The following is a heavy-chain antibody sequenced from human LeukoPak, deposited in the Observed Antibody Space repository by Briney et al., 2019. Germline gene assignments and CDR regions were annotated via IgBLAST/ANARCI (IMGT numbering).Heavy chain of an antibody. V-gene: IGHV1-2*06. J-gene: IGHJ4*02. Sequence: ASVKVSCKASGYTFTGYYMHWVRQAPGQGLEWMGRINPNSGGTNYAQKFQGRVTMTRDTSISTAYMELSRLRSDDTAVYYCARGGIGGWSYYFDYWGQGTLVTVSS. CDR2: INPNSGGT. CDR1: GYTFTGYY. CDR3: ARGGIGGWSYYFDY. D-gene: IGHD6-19*01.